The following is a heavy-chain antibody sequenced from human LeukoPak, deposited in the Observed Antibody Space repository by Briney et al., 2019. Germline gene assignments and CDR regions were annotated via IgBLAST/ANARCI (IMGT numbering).Heavy chain of an antibody. D-gene: IGHD3-22*01. J-gene: IGHJ4*02. CDR3: AHSGYYDSSGYVRLSDY. CDR2: IYYSGST. CDR1: GGSISSYY. Sequence: SETLSLTCTVSGGSISSYYWCWIRQPPGQGLEWIGYIYYSGSTNYNPSLKSRVTISVDTSKNQFSLKLSSVTAADTAVYYCAHSGYYDSSGYVRLSDYWGQGTLVTVSS. V-gene: IGHV4-59*12.